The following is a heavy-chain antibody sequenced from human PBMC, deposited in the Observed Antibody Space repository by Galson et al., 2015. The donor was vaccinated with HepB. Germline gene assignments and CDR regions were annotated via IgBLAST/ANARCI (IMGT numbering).Heavy chain of an antibody. CDR3: ARDYYDTSHYHN. CDR2: NNPLTGIT. CDR1: GGTFNNNP. J-gene: IGHJ4*02. Sequence: SVQTSYKESGGTFNNNPFRCVRQAPGHALEWMGRNNPLTGITTYTQKFQGRVTLTADKSTSTAYMDMSSLRSEDTAVYYCARDYYDTSHYHNWGQGTLIIVSS. D-gene: IGHD3-22*01. V-gene: IGHV1-69*04.